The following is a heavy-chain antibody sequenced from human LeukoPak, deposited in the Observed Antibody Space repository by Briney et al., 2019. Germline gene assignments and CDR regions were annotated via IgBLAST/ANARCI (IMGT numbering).Heavy chain of an antibody. V-gene: IGHV3-66*01. CDR3: AREAADAFDI. Sequence: PGGSLRLSCAASGFTVISNYMSWVRQAPDKGLEWVSVIYTDDSSYYADSVKGRFTITRDNSKNTLYLQMKSLTAEDTAVYYCAREAADAFDIWGQGTMVTVSS. J-gene: IGHJ3*02. CDR2: IYTDDSS. CDR1: GFTVISNY.